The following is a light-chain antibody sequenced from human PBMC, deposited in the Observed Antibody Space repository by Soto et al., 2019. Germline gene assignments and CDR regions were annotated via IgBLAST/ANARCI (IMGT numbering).Light chain of an antibody. CDR1: QSISSY. CDR3: QQRSDWPPIT. Sequence: EIVMTQSPATLSVSPGERATLSCRASQSISSYLAWYQQKPGQSPRLLIYDASNRATGILARFSGSESGTDFTLTISRLEPEDFAVYSCQQRSDWPPITFGQGTRLEIK. J-gene: IGKJ5*01. V-gene: IGKV3-11*01. CDR2: DAS.